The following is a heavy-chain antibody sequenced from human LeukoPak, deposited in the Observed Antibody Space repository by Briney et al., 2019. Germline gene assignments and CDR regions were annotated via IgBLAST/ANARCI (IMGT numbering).Heavy chain of an antibody. J-gene: IGHJ4*02. CDR1: GYSFTNYW. CDR3: ARIMSGYSSGWYGDY. CDR2: IYPGDSDT. V-gene: IGHV5-51*01. Sequence: GESLRISCKGSGYSFTNYWIGWVRQMSGKGLEWMGIIYPGDSDTRYSPSFQGQVTISADKSISTAYLQWSSLKASDTAMYYCARIMSGYSSGWYGDYWGQGTLVTVSS. D-gene: IGHD6-19*01.